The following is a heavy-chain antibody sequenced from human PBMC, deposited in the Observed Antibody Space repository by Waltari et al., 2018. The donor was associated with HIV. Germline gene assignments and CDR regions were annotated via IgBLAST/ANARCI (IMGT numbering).Heavy chain of an antibody. CDR1: GFKFMNSA. CDR2: SWYDGSRK. V-gene: IGHV3-30-3*01. Sequence: QMQLVESGGGVVQPGISRRLSCAASGFKFMNSAMHWVRQGPGQGVGWVAGSWYDGSRKYDRDAVKGRFTISRDDSKSTLFLEMNNLKIDDTGVYFCAREKGDGYNVWVAGGFDLWGQGT. CDR3: AREKGDGYNVWVAGGFDL. J-gene: IGHJ4*02. D-gene: IGHD5-18*01.